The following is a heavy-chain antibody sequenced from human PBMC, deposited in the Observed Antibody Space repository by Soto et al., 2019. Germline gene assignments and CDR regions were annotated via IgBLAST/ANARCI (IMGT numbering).Heavy chain of an antibody. V-gene: IGHV4-31*03. J-gene: IGHJ5*02. CDR1: GDSIGGVGY. CDR2: ISSSGST. D-gene: IGHD6-19*01. Sequence: SETLSLTCTVSGDSIGGVGYWSWIRQFPGRGLEWIGCISSSGSTYYNPALNNRISLSLDTSQNKYSLPLLPVTAADTATHYCARSGVAGIVIPSHWFDPWGQGTLVTVSS. CDR3: ARSGVAGIVIPSHWFDP.